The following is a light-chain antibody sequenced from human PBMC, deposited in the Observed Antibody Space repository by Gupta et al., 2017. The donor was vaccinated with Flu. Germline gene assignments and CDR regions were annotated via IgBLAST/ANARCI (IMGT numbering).Light chain of an antibody. CDR2: ASS. V-gene: IGKV1-9*01. CDR1: QGISSY. CDR3: QQINTYPIT. Sequence: GDRVTITCRASQGISSYLAWDQQKPGKAPKLLNYASSTLQSGVPSRFSGSGSGTEFTLTISSLQPEDFATYYCQQINTYPITFGQGTRLEIK. J-gene: IGKJ5*01.